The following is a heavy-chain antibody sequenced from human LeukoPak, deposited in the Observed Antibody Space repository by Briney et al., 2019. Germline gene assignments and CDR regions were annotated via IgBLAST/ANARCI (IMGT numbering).Heavy chain of an antibody. CDR2: IWYDGSNK. V-gene: IGHV3-33*01. Sequence: GRSLRLSCAASGFTVSSYGMHWVRQAPGKGLEWVAVIWYDGSNKYYADSVKCRFTISRDNSKNTLYLQMTSLRAEDTAVYYCARGGVATIGIDYWGQGTLVTVSS. J-gene: IGHJ4*02. CDR1: GFTVSSYG. CDR3: ARGGVATIGIDY. D-gene: IGHD5-12*01.